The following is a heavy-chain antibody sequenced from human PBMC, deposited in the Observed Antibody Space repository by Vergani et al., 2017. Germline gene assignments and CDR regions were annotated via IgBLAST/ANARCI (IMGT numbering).Heavy chain of an antibody. CDR3: AVRPRVNLVGGEIVTKRTFDY. CDR2: INNDGHT. CDR1: GESFSSFY. J-gene: IGHJ4*02. Sequence: QVQLQQWGAGVVKPSGTLSLTCDVFGESFSSFYWSWIRQPPGKGLEWIGEINNDGHTNYNPSLESRVTVSRDTAKNQFSLDLMSVTAADTAMYYWAVRPRVNLVGGEIVTKRTFDYWMQGRLVTVSS. D-gene: IGHD3-10*01. V-gene: IGHV4-34*02.